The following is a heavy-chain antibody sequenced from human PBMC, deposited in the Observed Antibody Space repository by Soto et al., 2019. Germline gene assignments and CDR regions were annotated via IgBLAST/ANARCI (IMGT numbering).Heavy chain of an antibody. CDR2: IYYSGST. CDR1: GGSISSYY. CDR3: ARDGYYYDSSGYQRVYYFDY. V-gene: IGHV4-59*01. Sequence: QVQLQESGPGLVKPSETLSLTCTVSGGSISSYYWSWIRQPPGKGLEWIGYIYYSGSTNYNPSLQSRVTISVDTSKNQFSLKLSSVTAADTAVYYCARDGYYYDSSGYQRVYYFDYWGQGTLVTVSS. J-gene: IGHJ4*02. D-gene: IGHD3-22*01.